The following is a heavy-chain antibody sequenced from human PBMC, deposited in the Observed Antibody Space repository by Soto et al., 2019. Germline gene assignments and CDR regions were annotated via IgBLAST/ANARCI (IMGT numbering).Heavy chain of an antibody. J-gene: IGHJ5*02. CDR1: GYSISNSNW. Sequence: PSETLSLTCAVSGYSISNSNWWGWIRQPPGKGLEWIGYIYYRGSTYYSPSLKSRVTISVDTSKNQFSLKLYSVTAADTAMYYCARRVFGELSNWFDPWGQGTLVTVSS. CDR3: ARRVFGELSNWFDP. D-gene: IGHD3-10*01. CDR2: IYYRGST. V-gene: IGHV4-28*01.